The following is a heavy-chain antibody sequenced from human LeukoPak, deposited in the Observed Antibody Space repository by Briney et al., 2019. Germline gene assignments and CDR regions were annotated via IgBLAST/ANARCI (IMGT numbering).Heavy chain of an antibody. V-gene: IGHV3-48*02. CDR1: GFTFSSYS. J-gene: IGHJ4*02. Sequence: QPGGSLRLSCAASGFTFSSYSMNWIRQAPGKGLEWVSYISSSSSTIYYADSVKGRFTISRDNAKNSLYLQMNSLRDEDTAVYYCARDSDESYYDSSGYWGQGTLVTVSS. D-gene: IGHD3-22*01. CDR2: ISSSSSTI. CDR3: ARDSDESYYDSSGY.